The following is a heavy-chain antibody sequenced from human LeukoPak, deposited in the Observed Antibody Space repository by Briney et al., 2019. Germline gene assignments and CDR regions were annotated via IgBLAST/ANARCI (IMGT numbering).Heavy chain of an antibody. Sequence: GASVKVSCKASGYTFTSYAISWVRQAPGQGLEWMGGIIPIFGTANYAQKFQGRVTITTDESTSTAYMELSSLRSEDTAVYYCARAQLPLQYLDYWGQGTLVTVSS. CDR1: GYTFTSYA. V-gene: IGHV1-69*05. CDR3: ARAQLPLQYLDY. CDR2: IIPIFGTA. J-gene: IGHJ4*02. D-gene: IGHD4-11*01.